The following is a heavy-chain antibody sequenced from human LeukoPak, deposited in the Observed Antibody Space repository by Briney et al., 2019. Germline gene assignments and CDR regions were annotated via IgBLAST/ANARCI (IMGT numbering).Heavy chain of an antibody. V-gene: IGHV1-2*02. J-gene: IGHJ5*02. D-gene: IGHD6-19*01. CDR1: GYTFTGYY. CDR2: INPNSGGT. CDR3: ARDQNGAFLKWLVEFSWFDP. Sequence: ASVKVSCKASGYTFTGYYMHWVRQAPGQGLEWMGWINPNSGGTNYAQKFQGRVTMTRDTSISTAYMELSRLRSDDTAVYYCARDQNGAFLKWLVEFSWFDPWGQGTLVTVSS.